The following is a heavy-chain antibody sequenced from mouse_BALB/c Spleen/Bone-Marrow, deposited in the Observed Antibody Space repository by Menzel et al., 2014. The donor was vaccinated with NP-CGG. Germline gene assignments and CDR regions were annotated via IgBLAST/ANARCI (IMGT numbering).Heavy chain of an antibody. CDR2: INPSNVDT. CDR3: SRGYYGSTYYYAMDY. Sequence: QVQLQQSGAELVKPGASVKLSCKASGYTFTSYYMFWVKQRPGQGLEWIGEINPSNVDTNFNEKFKSKATLTVDKSSNTAYMQLSSPTSEDSAVYYCSRGYYGSTYYYAMDYWGQGTSVPFSS. CDR1: GYTFTSYY. D-gene: IGHD1-1*01. V-gene: IGHV1S81*02. J-gene: IGHJ4*01.